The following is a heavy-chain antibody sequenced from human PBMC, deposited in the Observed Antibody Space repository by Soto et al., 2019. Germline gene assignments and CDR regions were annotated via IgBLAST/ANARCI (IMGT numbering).Heavy chain of an antibody. CDR3: AKDHIVVVPAVTWSFDI. D-gene: IGHD2-2*01. Sequence: PGGSLRLSCAASGFTFSSYAMSWLRQAPGKGLEWVSAISGSGGSTYYADSVKGRFTISRDNSKNTLYLQMNSLRAEDTAVYYCAKDHIVVVPAVTWSFDIWGQGTMVTVSS. CDR2: ISGSGGST. CDR1: GFTFSSYA. J-gene: IGHJ3*02. V-gene: IGHV3-23*01.